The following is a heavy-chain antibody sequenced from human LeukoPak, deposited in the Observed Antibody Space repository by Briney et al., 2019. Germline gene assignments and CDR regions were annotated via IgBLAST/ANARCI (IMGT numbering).Heavy chain of an antibody. J-gene: IGHJ6*02. CDR2: IYYSGST. D-gene: IGHD2-2*01. CDR1: GGSISSGDFY. Sequence: PSETLSLTCTVSGGSISSGDFYWSWIRQPPGKGLEWIGYIYYSGSTSYNPSLKSRVTISVDTSKNEFSLKLSSVTAADTAVYYCARALGYCGSTKCNYGLDVWGQGTTVTVSS. V-gene: IGHV4-30-4*01. CDR3: ARALGYCGSTKCNYGLDV.